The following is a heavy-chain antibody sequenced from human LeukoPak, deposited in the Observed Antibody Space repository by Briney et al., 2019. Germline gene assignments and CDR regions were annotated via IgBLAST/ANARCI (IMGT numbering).Heavy chain of an antibody. CDR3: ATANGYDTLNWFDP. V-gene: IGHV4-34*01. CDR1: GGSFSGYY. D-gene: IGHD3-9*01. J-gene: IGHJ5*02. CDR2: INHSGST. Sequence: SETLSLTCAVYGGSFSGYYWSWIRQPPGKGLEWIGEINHSGSTNYNPSLKSRVTISVATSKNQFSLKLSSVTAADTAVYYCATANGYDTLNWFDPWGQGTLVTVSS.